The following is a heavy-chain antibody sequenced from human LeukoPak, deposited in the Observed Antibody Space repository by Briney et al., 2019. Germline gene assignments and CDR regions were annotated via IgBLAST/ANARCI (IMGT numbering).Heavy chain of an antibody. CDR2: IKQDGSEK. CDR1: GFTFNSYW. CDR3: AKDWWTGGYYLEY. D-gene: IGHD2-15*01. V-gene: IGHV3-7*03. J-gene: IGHJ4*02. Sequence: GGSLRLSCSASGFTFNSYWMTWVRQAPGKGLEWVANIKQDGSEKYYVDSVKGRFTISRDNDKNSVYLQMNSLRAEDTAVYYCAKDWWTGGYYLEYWGQGTLVTVSS.